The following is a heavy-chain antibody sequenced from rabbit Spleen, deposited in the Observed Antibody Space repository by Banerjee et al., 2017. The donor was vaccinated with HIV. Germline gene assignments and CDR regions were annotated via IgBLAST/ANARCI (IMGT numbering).Heavy chain of an antibody. V-gene: IGHV1S39*01. CDR1: GFDFSSYYM. J-gene: IGHJ4*01. CDR2: IDPVFGNT. CDR3: ARDLLGVIGWNFYL. D-gene: IGHD1-1*01. Sequence: QEQLKESGGGLVQPGGSLKLSCKVSGFDFSSYYMTWVRQAPGKGLEWTGYIDPVFGNTYYATWVNGRFTISRTSSTTVTLRMTSLTAADRATYFCARDLLGVIGWNFYLWGPGTLVTVS.